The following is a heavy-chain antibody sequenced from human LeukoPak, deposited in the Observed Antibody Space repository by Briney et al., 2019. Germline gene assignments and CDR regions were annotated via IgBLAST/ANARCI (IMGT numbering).Heavy chain of an antibody. Sequence: PGGSLRLSCAASGFTFSSYWMHWVRQAPGKGLVWVSHINSDGSSTSYADSVKGRFTISRDNAKNTLYLQMNSLRAEDTAVYYCAKGGYSYGDYYYYGMDVWGQGTTVTVSS. CDR1: GFTFSSYW. CDR3: AKGGYSYGDYYYYGMDV. V-gene: IGHV3-74*01. D-gene: IGHD5-18*01. CDR2: INSDGSST. J-gene: IGHJ6*02.